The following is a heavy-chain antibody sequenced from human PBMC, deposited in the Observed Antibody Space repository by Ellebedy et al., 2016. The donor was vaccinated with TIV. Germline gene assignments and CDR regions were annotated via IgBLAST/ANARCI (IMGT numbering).Heavy chain of an antibody. D-gene: IGHD3-3*01. V-gene: IGHV3-48*01. CDR3: ARAGGGFLEWLSQDYFDY. J-gene: IGHJ4*02. Sequence: GESLKISCAASGFTFSTYSMNWVRQAPGKGLEWVSYISSSSSALYYAEFVKGRFTISRDNAKNSLYLQMNSLRAEDTAVYNCARAGGGFLEWLSQDYFDYWGQGTLVTVSS. CDR1: GFTFSTYS. CDR2: ISSSSSAL.